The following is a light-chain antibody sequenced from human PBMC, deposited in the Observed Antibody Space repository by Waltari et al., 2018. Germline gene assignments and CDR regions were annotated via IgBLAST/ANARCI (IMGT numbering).Light chain of an antibody. V-gene: IGLV2-8*01. J-gene: IGLJ2*01. CDR1: SSDIGGYNF. CDR2: DVN. CDR3: SSYAASNNLLL. Sequence: QSALTQPPSASGSPGQSVTISYSGTSSDIGGYNFVAWYQQLPDKAPKLIIYDVNRLPFWGPHRLFGSKSGNPAYLTVSRLQAEDDADYCCSSYAASNNLLLFGGGTRLTVL.